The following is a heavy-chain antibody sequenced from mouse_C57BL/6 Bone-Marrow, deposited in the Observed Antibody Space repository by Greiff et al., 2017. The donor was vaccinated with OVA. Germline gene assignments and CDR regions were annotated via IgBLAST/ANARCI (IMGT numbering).Heavy chain of an antibody. CDR2: IDPSDSYT. D-gene: IGHD2-10*02. Sequence: QVQLQQPGAELVMPGASVKLSCKASGYTFTSYWMHWVKQRPGQGLEWIGEIDPSDSYTNYNQKFQGKSTLTVDKSSSTAYMQLSSLTSEDSAVYYCAREGLGYVMDYWGQGTSVTVSS. CDR3: AREGLGYVMDY. CDR1: GYTFTSYW. J-gene: IGHJ4*01. V-gene: IGHV1-69*01.